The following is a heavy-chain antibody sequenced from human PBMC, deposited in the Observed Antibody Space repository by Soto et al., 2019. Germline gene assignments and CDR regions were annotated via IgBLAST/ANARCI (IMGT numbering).Heavy chain of an antibody. CDR1: GGSIGGYY. D-gene: IGHD6-6*01. V-gene: IGHV4-59*01. J-gene: IGHJ4*02. CDR2: IYYSGST. CDR3: ARAGASSSGKFDY. Sequence: SETLSLTCTVSGGSIGGYYWSWIRQPPGKGLEWIGYIYYSGSTNYNPSLKSRVTISVDTSKNQFSLKLSSVTAADTAVYYCARAGASSSGKFDYWGQGTLVTVSS.